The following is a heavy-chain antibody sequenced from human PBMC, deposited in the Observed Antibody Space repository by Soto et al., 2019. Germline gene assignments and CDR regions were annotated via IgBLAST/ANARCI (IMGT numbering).Heavy chain of an antibody. CDR1: GFTFSSYG. CDR2: IWYDGSNK. J-gene: IGHJ4*02. Sequence: GGSLRLSCAASGFTFSSYGMHWVRQAPGKGLEWVAVIWYDGSNKYYADSVKGRFTISRDNSKNTLYLQMNSLRAEDTAVYYCARDSAAGPYFDYWGQGTLVTVSS. CDR3: ARDSAAGPYFDY. V-gene: IGHV3-33*01. D-gene: IGHD6-25*01.